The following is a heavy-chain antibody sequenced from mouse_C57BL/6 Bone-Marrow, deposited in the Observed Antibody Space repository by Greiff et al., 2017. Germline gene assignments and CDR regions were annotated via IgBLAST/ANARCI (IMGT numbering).Heavy chain of an antibody. Sequence: DVKLQESGPGLVKPSQSLSLTCSVTGYSITSGYYWNWIRQFPGNKLEWMGYISYDGSNNYNPSLKNRISITRDTSKNQFFLKLNSVTTEDTATYYCARPIYDYDEGFAYWGQGTLVTVSA. CDR1: GYSITSGYY. V-gene: IGHV3-6*01. CDR2: ISYDGSN. J-gene: IGHJ3*01. D-gene: IGHD2-4*01. CDR3: ARPIYDYDEGFAY.